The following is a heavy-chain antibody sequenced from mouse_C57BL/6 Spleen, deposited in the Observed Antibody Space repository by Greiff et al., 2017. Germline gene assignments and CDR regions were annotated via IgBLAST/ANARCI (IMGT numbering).Heavy chain of an antibody. CDR3: TRGPTGTFMDY. CDR2: IYPGNSDT. D-gene: IGHD4-1*02. V-gene: IGHV1-5*01. Sequence: EVQLQQSGTVLARPGASVKMSCKTSGYTFTSYWMHWVKQRPGQGLAWIGAIYPGNSDTSYNQKFKGKAKLTAVTSASTAYMELSSLPNEDSAVYYCTRGPTGTFMDYWGQGTSVTVSS. CDR1: GYTFTSYW. J-gene: IGHJ4*01.